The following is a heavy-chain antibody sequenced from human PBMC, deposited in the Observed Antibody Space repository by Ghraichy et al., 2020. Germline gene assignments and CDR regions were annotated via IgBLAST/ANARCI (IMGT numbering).Heavy chain of an antibody. V-gene: IGHV3-7*03. CDR1: GFTFSNYW. CDR2: IQTDGNLK. D-gene: IGHD3-9*01. J-gene: IGHJ4*02. Sequence: GGSLRLSCAASGFTFSNYWMSWVRQAPGKGLEWVANIQTDGNLKFYVDAVKGRFTISRDNAENSLYLQMNSLRVKDTAVYYCGRDDWGPAEHWGQGTLVTVSS. CDR3: GRDDWGPAEH.